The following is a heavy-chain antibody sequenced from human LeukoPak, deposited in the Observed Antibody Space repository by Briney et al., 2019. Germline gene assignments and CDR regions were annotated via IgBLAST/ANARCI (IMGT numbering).Heavy chain of an antibody. CDR2: VHYTGKT. CDR1: GDSISSSY. CDR3: ARGYYDRSGSSDPLDS. D-gene: IGHD3-22*01. V-gene: IGHV4-59*01. Sequence: SETLSLTCTVSGDSISSSYWSWIRQPPGKRLEWVGYVHYTGKTNYNPPLNNRATISVDMSKNQFSLTLTSVTVADTAMYYCARGYYDRSGSSDPLDSWGQGTLVTVSA. J-gene: IGHJ4*02.